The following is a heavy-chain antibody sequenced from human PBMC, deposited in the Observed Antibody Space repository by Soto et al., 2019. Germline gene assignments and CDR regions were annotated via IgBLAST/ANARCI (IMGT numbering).Heavy chain of an antibody. CDR1: GFTFSSYG. J-gene: IGHJ4*02. V-gene: IGHV3-33*01. CDR3: ARDGGTYWGYYFDY. D-gene: IGHD2-8*02. CDR2: IWYDGSNK. Sequence: GGSLRLSCAASGFTFSSYGMHWVRQAPGKGLEWVAVIWYDGSNKYYADSVKGRFTISRDNSKNTLYLQMNSLRAEDTAVYYCARDGGTYWGYYFDYWGQGTLVTVS.